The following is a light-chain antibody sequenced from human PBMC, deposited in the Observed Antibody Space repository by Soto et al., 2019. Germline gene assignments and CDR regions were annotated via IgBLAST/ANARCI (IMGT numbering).Light chain of an antibody. V-gene: IGLV2-14*01. J-gene: IGLJ1*01. Sequence: QSVLTQPASVSGSPGLAITISCTGTSSDRGGYTYVSWYQQHPGKAPKFIIYDVSNRPSGVSNRFSGSKSGNTASLTISGLQAEDEADYYCSSYTTSNTRQIVFGTGTKVTVL. CDR2: DVS. CDR1: SSDRGGYTY. CDR3: SSYTTSNTRQIV.